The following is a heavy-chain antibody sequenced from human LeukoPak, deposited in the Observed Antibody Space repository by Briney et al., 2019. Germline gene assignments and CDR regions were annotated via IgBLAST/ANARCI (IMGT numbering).Heavy chain of an antibody. D-gene: IGHD2-15*01. CDR3: ARDQLSCSGGSCYRYYYYYYYYMDV. V-gene: IGHV3-21*01. CDR2: ISSSSSYI. Sequence: RSLRLSCAASGFTFSGYGMHWVRQAPGKGLEWVSSISSSSSYIYYADSVKGRFTISRDNAKNSLYLQMNSLRAEDTAVYYCARDQLSCSGGSCYRYYYYYYYYMDVWGKGTTVTVSS. J-gene: IGHJ6*03. CDR1: GFTFSGYG.